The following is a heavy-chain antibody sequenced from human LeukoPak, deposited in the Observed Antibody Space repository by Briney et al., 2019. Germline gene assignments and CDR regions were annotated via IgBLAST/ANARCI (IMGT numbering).Heavy chain of an antibody. J-gene: IGHJ4*02. D-gene: IGHD3-10*01. CDR2: IYSGGST. CDR1: GFTVSSNY. CDR3: ARDTAYYYGSGSYYLWDY. V-gene: IGHV3-66*01. Sequence: AGGSLRLSCAASGFTVSSNYISWVRQAPGKGLEWVSVIYSGGSTYYADSVKGRFTISRDNSKNTLYLQMNSLRAEDTAVYYCARDTAYYYGSGSYYLWDYWGQGTLVTVSS.